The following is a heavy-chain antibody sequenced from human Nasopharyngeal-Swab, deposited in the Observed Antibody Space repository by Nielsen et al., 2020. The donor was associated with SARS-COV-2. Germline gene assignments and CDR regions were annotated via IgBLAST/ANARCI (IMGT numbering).Heavy chain of an antibody. J-gene: IGHJ3*02. CDR1: GFTFSSYA. CDR2: ISYDGSNK. CDR3: ARVTGYSHDAFDI. V-gene: IGHV3-30-3*01. D-gene: IGHD5-18*01. Sequence: GESLKISCAASGFTFSSYAMHWVRQAPGKGLEWVAVISYDGSNKYYADSVKGRFTISRDNSKNTLYLQMNSLRAEDTAVYYCARVTGYSHDAFDIWGQGTVVTVSS.